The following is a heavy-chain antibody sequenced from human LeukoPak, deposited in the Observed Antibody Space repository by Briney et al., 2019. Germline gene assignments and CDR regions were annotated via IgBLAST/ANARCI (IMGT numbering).Heavy chain of an antibody. CDR3: ARSEMGYYYYYMDV. CDR2: ISSSSSYI. Sequence: GGSLRLSCAASGFTFSNYNMNWVRQAPGKGLGWVSSISSSSSYIYYADSVKGRFTISRDNAKNSLYLQMNSLRAEDTGVYYCARSEMGYYYYYMDVWGKGTTVTVSS. V-gene: IGHV3-21*01. D-gene: IGHD2-8*01. J-gene: IGHJ6*03. CDR1: GFTFSNYN.